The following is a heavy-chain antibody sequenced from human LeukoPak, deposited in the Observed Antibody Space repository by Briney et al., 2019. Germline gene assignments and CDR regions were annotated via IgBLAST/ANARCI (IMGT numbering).Heavy chain of an antibody. D-gene: IGHD6-13*01. Sequence: ASVKVSCKASGYTFTSYGISWVRQAPGQGLEWMGWISAYNGNTNYAQKLQGRVTMTTDTSTSTAYMELRSLRSDDTAVYYCARDASKPRYSSSWYWFDPWGQGTLVTVSS. CDR1: GYTFTSYG. J-gene: IGHJ5*02. V-gene: IGHV1-18*01. CDR3: ARDASKPRYSSSWYWFDP. CDR2: ISAYNGNT.